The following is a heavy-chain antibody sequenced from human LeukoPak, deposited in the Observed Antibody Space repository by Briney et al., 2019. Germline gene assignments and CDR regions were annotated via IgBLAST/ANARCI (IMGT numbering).Heavy chain of an antibody. V-gene: IGHV3-23*01. J-gene: IGHJ4*02. Sequence: GGSLRLSCAASGFTFSSYAMSWVRQAPGKGLEWVSAISKSGDSTFYADSVKGRFTISRDNSQNTLYVQMNSLRAEDTAVYYCARDSAGDYVWGSYGYWGQGTLVTVSS. CDR2: ISKSGDST. CDR3: ARDSAGDYVWGSYGY. D-gene: IGHD3-16*01. CDR1: GFTFSSYA.